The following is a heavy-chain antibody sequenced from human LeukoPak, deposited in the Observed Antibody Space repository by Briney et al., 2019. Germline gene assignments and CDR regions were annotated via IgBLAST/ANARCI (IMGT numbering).Heavy chain of an antibody. Sequence: GGSLRLSCTASGFTFSNAWMSWVRQAPGKGLEWVGRIKSKTDGGTTDYAAPVKGRFTISRDDSKNTLYLQMNSLKTEDTAVYYCTFIQEGVDRPFDYWGQGTLVTVSS. D-gene: IGHD2-15*01. CDR2: IKSKTDGGTT. J-gene: IGHJ4*02. V-gene: IGHV3-15*01. CDR1: GFTFSNAW. CDR3: TFIQEGVDRPFDY.